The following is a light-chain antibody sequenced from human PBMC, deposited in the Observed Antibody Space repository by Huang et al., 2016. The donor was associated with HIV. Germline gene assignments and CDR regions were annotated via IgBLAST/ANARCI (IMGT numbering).Light chain of an antibody. Sequence: EIEMTQSPATLSVSPGERATLSCRASQSVNSNLAWYQQKPGQAPRLLIFGASTRATGILARFSGSGSGTEFTLTISSLQSEDFAVYYCQHYNNWPYTFGQGAKVEI. CDR2: GAS. CDR1: QSVNSN. CDR3: QHYNNWPYT. V-gene: IGKV3-15*01. J-gene: IGKJ2*01.